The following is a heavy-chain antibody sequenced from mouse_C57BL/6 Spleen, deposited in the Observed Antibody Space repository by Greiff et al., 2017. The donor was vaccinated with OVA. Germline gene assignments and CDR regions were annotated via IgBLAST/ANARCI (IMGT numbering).Heavy chain of an antibody. D-gene: IGHD1-1*01. CDR2: IYPRSGNT. J-gene: IGHJ2*01. Sequence: VQLKQSGAELARPGASVKLSCKASGYTFTSYGISWVKQRTGQGLEWIGEIYPRSGNTYYNEKFKGKATLTADKSSSTAYMELRSLTSEDSAVYFGAREWNYYGSSLYYFDYWGQGTTLTVSS. CDR1: GYTFTSYG. CDR3: AREWNYYGSSLYYFDY. V-gene: IGHV1-81*01.